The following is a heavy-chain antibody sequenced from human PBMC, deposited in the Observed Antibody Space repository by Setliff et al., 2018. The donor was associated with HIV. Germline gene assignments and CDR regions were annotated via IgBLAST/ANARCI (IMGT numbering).Heavy chain of an antibody. CDR2: INHSGST. Sequence: SETLSLTCAVYGGSFNNYYWSWIRQPPGKGLEWIGEINHSGSTSYNPSFKSRVTISVDTSTNVFSLKVNSVTAADTALYYCTRDRSSWSGGPNDAFDVWGQGTMVTVSS. V-gene: IGHV4-34*09. CDR1: GGSFNNYY. CDR3: TRDRSSWSGGPNDAFDV. J-gene: IGHJ3*01. D-gene: IGHD6-13*01.